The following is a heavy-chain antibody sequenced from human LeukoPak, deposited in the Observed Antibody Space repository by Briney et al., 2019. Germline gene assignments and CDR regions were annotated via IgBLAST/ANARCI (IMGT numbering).Heavy chain of an antibody. CDR2: VYQSGKT. D-gene: IGHD6-13*01. CDR3: ARGLPGGQLSRYDY. Sequence: SETLSLTCAGYGGSFCGYYWGWIRPPPRKGPECVGVVYQSGKTYCNPSLESRVTISVDTSKNQFSLKMNSMTAADTAMYYCARGLPGGQLSRYDYWGQGTLVTVSP. V-gene: IGHV4-34*01. J-gene: IGHJ4*02. CDR1: GGSFCGYY.